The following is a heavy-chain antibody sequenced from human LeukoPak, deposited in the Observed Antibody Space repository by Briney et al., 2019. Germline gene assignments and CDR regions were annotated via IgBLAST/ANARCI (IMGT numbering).Heavy chain of an antibody. J-gene: IGHJ6*03. CDR3: ARGLQPGIAVAGSYYFYYYLDV. CDR2: ISYDGSNK. CDR1: GFIFSNYG. V-gene: IGHV3-30*03. D-gene: IGHD6-19*01. Sequence: GGSLRLSCAASGFIFSNYGMNWVRQAPGKGLEWVAVISYDGSNKYYADSVKGRFTISRDNAKNSLYLQMNSLRAEDTAVYYCARGLQPGIAVAGSYYFYYYLDVWGKGTTVTISS.